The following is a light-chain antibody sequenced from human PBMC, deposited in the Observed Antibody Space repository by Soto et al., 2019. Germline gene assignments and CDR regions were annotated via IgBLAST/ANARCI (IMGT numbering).Light chain of an antibody. J-gene: IGKJ2*01. Sequence: AIQLTQSPSSLSASVGDRVTITCRASQGISSALAWYQQKPGKAPKLLIYDASSLESGVPSRFSGSGSGTDFTLTISSLQPEDFATYYCQQCNNYPHMYTFGQGTKLEIK. CDR1: QGISSA. CDR2: DAS. CDR3: QQCNNYPHMYT. V-gene: IGKV1D-13*01.